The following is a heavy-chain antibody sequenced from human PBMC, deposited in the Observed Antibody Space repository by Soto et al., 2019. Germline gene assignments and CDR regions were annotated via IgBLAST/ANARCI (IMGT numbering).Heavy chain of an antibody. CDR3: ARDRSSLWFGEYSAFDI. CDR1: GYTFTSYY. J-gene: IGHJ3*02. D-gene: IGHD3-10*01. CDR2: INPSGGST. V-gene: IGHV1-46*01. Sequence: GASVKVSCKASGYTFTSYYMHWVRQAPGQGLEWMGIINPSGGSTSYAQKFQGWVTMTRDTSISTAYMELSRLRSDDTAVYYCARDRSSLWFGEYSAFDIWGQGTMVTVSS.